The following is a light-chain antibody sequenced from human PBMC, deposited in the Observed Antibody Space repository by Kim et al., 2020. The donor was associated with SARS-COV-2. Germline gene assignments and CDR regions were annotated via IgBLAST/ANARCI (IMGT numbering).Light chain of an antibody. CDR2: ENI. V-gene: IGLV1-40*01. CDR3: QSYDRSLSGSV. Sequence: QSVLTQPPSVSGAPGQRVTISCTGSTSNIGAGYDVHWYQELPGTAPKLLIYENINRPSGVPDRFSGSKSGTSASLAISGLQAEDEADYYCQSYDRSLSGSVFGGGTQLTVL. J-gene: IGLJ3*02. CDR1: TSNIGAGYD.